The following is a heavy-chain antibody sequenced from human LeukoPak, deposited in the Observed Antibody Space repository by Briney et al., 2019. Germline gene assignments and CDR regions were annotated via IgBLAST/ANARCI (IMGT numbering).Heavy chain of an antibody. Sequence: SQTLSLTCTVSGGSISSSDCYWSWIRQPPGMGLEWIGYIHYSGATYYNPSLKSRVTLSVDTSKNRFSLRLTSVTAADTAVYYCATKPNGDYYFDYWGQGTLVTVSS. CDR2: IHYSGAT. CDR3: ATKPNGDYYFDY. V-gene: IGHV4-30-4*01. CDR1: GGSISSSDCY. J-gene: IGHJ4*02. D-gene: IGHD4-17*01.